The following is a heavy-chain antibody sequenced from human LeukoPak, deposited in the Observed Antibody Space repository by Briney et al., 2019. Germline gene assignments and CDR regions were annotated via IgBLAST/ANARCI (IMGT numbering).Heavy chain of an antibody. CDR3: ARGVDYGGRGEGFDY. CDR1: GGSISSYY. D-gene: IGHD4-23*01. CDR2: IYYSGST. J-gene: IGHJ4*02. V-gene: IGHV4-59*13. Sequence: PSETLSLTCTVSGGSISSYYWSWTRHPPGKGLEWLGYIYYSGSTNYNPSLKSRVTISVDTSKNQFSLKLSSVTAADTAVYYCARGVDYGGRGEGFDYWGQGTLVTVSS.